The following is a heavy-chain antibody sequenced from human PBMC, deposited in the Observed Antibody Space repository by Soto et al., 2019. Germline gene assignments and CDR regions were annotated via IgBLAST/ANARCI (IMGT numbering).Heavy chain of an antibody. CDR2: IYFNGNT. Sequence: QLQLQESGPGLVKPSETLSLTCNVSGVSISDTSYYWGWIRQPPGKGLEWIGTIYFNGNTFYNPSLKSRLTISVDTSKNQFSLRLTSVTAVDTAVYYCARQGSYWGQGTLVAVSS. CDR3: ARQGSY. V-gene: IGHV4-39*01. CDR1: GVSISDTSYY. J-gene: IGHJ4*02.